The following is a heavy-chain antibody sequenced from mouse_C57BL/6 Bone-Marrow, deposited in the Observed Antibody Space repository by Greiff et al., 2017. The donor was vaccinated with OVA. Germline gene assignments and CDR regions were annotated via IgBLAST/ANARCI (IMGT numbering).Heavy chain of an antibody. CDR3: ARDPGGSSYYWYFDV. CDR2: INYDGSST. J-gene: IGHJ1*03. Sequence: EVQLKESEGGLVQPGSSMKLSCTASGFTFSDYYMAWVRQVPEKGLEWVANINYDGSSTYYLDSLKSRFIISRDNAKNILYLQMSSLKSEDTATYYCARDPGGSSYYWYFDVWGTGTTVTVSS. CDR1: GFTFSDYY. V-gene: IGHV5-16*01. D-gene: IGHD1-1*01.